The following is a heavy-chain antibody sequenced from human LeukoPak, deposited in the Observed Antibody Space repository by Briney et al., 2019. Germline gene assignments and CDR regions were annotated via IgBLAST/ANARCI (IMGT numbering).Heavy chain of an antibody. CDR1: GFTFSSYE. V-gene: IGHV3-48*03. CDR2: ISSSGSTI. J-gene: IGHJ6*02. CDR3: ARGEAGYCSSTSCYMGYYYYYGMDV. D-gene: IGHD2-2*02. Sequence: PGGSLRLSCAASGFTFSSYEMNWVRLAPGKGLEWVSYISSSGSTIYYADSVKGRFTISRDNAKNSLYLQMNSLRAEDTAVYYCARGEAGYCSSTSCYMGYYYYYGMDVWGQGTAVTVSS.